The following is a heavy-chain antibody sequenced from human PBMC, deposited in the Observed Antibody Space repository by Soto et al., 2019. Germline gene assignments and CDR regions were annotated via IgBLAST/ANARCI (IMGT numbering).Heavy chain of an antibody. J-gene: IGHJ6*02. Sequence: EVQLLESGGGLVQPGGSLRLSCAASGFTFSTYAMNWVRQAPGNGLEWVSAISGSGGSIHYADSVKGRFTISRDNSKYTLYLQRTSLRDEDTAVYHCVKGYWKGDVWGQGTRVTVS. CDR2: ISGSGGSI. CDR3: VKGYWKGDV. V-gene: IGHV3-23*01. CDR1: GFTFSTYA. D-gene: IGHD1-1*01.